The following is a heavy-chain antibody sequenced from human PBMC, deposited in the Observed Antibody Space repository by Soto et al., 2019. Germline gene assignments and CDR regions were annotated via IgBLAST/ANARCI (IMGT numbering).Heavy chain of an antibody. CDR3: AKDSDREYFQH. J-gene: IGHJ1*01. Sequence: GGSLRLSCATSGFKFNYYAMNWVRQVPGKGLEWVSYISATSAKIDYADSVKGRFTISRDNSENTLYLQMNSLRVEDTAVYYCAKDSDREYFQHWGQGTLVTVSS. D-gene: IGHD3-10*01. V-gene: IGHV3-48*01. CDR1: GFKFNYYA. CDR2: ISATSAKI.